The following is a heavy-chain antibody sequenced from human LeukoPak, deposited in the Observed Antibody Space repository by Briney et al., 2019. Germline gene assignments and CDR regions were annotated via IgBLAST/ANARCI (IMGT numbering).Heavy chain of an antibody. CDR2: IFHSGST. D-gene: IGHD1-26*01. CDR3: ARGGGSYRPDNWFDP. Sequence: SETLSLTCAVSGYSISSGYFWGWIRQPPGKGLEWIGSIFHSGSTYYNPSLKSRVTISVDTSKNQFSLKVTFVTAADTAVYYCARGGGSYRPDNWFDPWGQGTLVTVSS. CDR1: GYSISSGYF. V-gene: IGHV4-38-2*01. J-gene: IGHJ5*02.